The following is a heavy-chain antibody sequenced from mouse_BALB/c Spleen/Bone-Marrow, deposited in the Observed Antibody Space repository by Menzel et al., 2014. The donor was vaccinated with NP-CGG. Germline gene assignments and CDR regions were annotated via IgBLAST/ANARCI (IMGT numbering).Heavy chain of an antibody. CDR3: ARSYDYDGSCAMDY. V-gene: IGHV1S56*01. CDR1: GYTFTSYY. J-gene: IGHJ4*01. D-gene: IGHD2-4*01. Sequence: QVQLQQSGPELVKPGASVRISCKASGYTFTSYYIHWVKQRPGQGLEWIGWIYPGNVNTKYNEKFKGKATLTADKSSSTAYMQVSSLTSEDSAVYFCARSYDYDGSCAMDYWGQGTSVTVSS. CDR2: IYPGNVNT.